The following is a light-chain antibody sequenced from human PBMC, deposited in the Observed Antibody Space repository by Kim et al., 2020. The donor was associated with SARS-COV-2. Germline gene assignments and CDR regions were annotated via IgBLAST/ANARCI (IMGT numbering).Light chain of an antibody. J-gene: IGKJ3*01. CDR1: QGISSY. Sequence: AIRITQSPSSLSASTGDRVTITCRASQGISSYLAWYQQKPGKAPKLLIYAASTLQSGVPSRFSGSGSGTDFTLTISCLQSEDFATYYCQQYYSYPPFGPGTKVDIK. V-gene: IGKV1-8*01. CDR3: QQYYSYPP. CDR2: AAS.